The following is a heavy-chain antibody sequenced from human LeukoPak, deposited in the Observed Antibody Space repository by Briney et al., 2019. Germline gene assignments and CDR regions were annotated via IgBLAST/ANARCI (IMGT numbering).Heavy chain of an antibody. CDR2: ISGSGGST. V-gene: IGHV3-23*01. CDR3: AKAAVRYFDWLFTPFDY. D-gene: IGHD3-9*01. J-gene: IGHJ4*02. Sequence: ESGGSLRLSCAASGFTFSSYAMSWVRQAPGKGLEWVSAISGSGGSTYYADSVKGRFTISRDNSKNTLYLQMNGLRAEDTAVYYCAKAAVRYFDWLFTPFDYWGQGTLVTVSS. CDR1: GFTFSSYA.